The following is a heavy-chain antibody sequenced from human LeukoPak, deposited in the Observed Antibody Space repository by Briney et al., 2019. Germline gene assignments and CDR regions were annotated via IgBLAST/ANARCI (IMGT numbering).Heavy chain of an antibody. CDR2: IIPILGIA. V-gene: IGHV1-69*04. Sequence: SVKVSCKASGGTFSSYAISWVRQAPGQGREWMGRIIPILGIANYAQKFQGRVTITADKSTSTAYMELSSLRSEDTAVYYCARDKRYDSSGQLPDYWGQGTLVTASS. CDR1: GGTFSSYA. J-gene: IGHJ4*02. D-gene: IGHD3-22*01. CDR3: ARDKRYDSSGQLPDY.